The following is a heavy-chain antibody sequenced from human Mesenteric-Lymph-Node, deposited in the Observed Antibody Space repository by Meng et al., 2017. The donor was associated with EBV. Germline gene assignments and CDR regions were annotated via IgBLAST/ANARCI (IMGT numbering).Heavy chain of an antibody. CDR3: EHSTRRERCGGGDCYFADY. J-gene: IGHJ4*02. CDR1: GFSLSTSGVA. D-gene: IGHD2-21*02. Sequence: HITLKESGPMLVKPTQTLTLTCTFSGFSLSTSGVAVGWIRQPPGKALEWLAIVYWDNEERYSPSLKSRLTITKDTSKNQVVLTMTNMDAVDTATYYCEHSTRRERCGGGDCYFADYWGQGTLVTVSS. V-gene: IGHV2-5*02. CDR2: VYWDNEE.